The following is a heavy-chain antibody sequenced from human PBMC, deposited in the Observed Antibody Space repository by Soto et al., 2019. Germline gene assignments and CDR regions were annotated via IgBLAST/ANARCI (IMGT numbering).Heavy chain of an antibody. CDR1: GFTFNNYA. Sequence: QVQLVESGGGVVQPGRSLRLSCAVSGFTFNNYAIFWVRQAPGKGLEWVAVISYDENNKYYADSVKGRFTISRDNSKNTLYLQMNSLRAEDTAVYYCARSVAAAGTRGSWFDPWGQGTLVTVSS. CDR3: ARSVAAAGTRGSWFDP. CDR2: ISYDENNK. J-gene: IGHJ5*02. D-gene: IGHD6-13*01. V-gene: IGHV3-30-3*01.